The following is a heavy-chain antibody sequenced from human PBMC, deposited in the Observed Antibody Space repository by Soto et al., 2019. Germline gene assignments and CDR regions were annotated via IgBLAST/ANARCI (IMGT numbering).Heavy chain of an antibody. V-gene: IGHV4-59*11. Sequence: PVKTLSLTCTASGGTISRQYWNWIRQPPGRGLEWIGYIYYSGSTNYNPSLKSRVTISVDTSKNQFSLKLSSVTAADTAVYYCARVSGGSYLSPFDYWGQGTLVTVSS. CDR1: GGTISRQY. J-gene: IGHJ4*02. CDR3: ARVSGGSYLSPFDY. D-gene: IGHD1-26*01. CDR2: IYYSGST.